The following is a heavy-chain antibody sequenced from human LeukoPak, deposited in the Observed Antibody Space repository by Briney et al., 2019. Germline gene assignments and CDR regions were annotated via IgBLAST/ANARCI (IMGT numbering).Heavy chain of an antibody. V-gene: IGHV1-24*01. CDR2: FDREDDEA. D-gene: IGHD1-7*01. CDR3: ATDVTGTAPYDF. CDR1: GYSLSELS. Sequence: ASVTVSCKVSGYSLSELSIHWVRQAPGKGLEWIGGFDREDDEAVYEQRFQGRVTMTEDPSTETAYMELSSLTSEDAGVYYCATDVTGTAPYDFWGQGTLVTVSS. J-gene: IGHJ4*02.